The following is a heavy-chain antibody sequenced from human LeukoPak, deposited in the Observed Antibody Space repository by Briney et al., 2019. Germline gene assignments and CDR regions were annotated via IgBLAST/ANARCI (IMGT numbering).Heavy chain of an antibody. Sequence: PGGSLRLSCAASGFTFSSYWMSWVRQAPGKGLEWVANIKQDGSEKYYVDSVKGRFTISRDNAKNSLYLQMNSLRAEDTAVYYCAGSRAPITFGGVIVIGPDYWGQGTLVTVSS. V-gene: IGHV3-7*01. CDR3: AGSRAPITFGGVIVIGPDY. D-gene: IGHD3-16*02. CDR2: IKQDGSEK. J-gene: IGHJ4*02. CDR1: GFTFSSYW.